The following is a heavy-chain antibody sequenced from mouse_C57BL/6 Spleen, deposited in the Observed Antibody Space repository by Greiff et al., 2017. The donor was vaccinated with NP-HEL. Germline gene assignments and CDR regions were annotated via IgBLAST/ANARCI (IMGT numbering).Heavy chain of an antibody. CDR1: GFTFSSYG. D-gene: IGHD2-4*01. J-gene: IGHJ1*03. CDR2: ISSGGSYT. CDR3: ARRNYDYDEVYWYFDV. V-gene: IGHV5-6*02. Sequence: EVKLVESGGDLVKPGGSLKLSCAASGFTFSSYGMSWVRQTPDKRLEWVATISSGGSYTYYPDSVKGRFTISRDNAKNTLYLQMSSLKSEDTAMYYCARRNYDYDEVYWYFDVWGTGTTVTVSS.